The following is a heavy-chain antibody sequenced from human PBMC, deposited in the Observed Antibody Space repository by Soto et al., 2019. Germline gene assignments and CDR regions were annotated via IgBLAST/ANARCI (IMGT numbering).Heavy chain of an antibody. Sequence: ASVKVSCKASGYTLTSYAMHWLRQAPGQRLEWMGWINAGNGNTKYSQKFQGRVTITRDTSASTAYMELSSLRSEDTAVYYCARDRRYCTNGVCPSTWFDPWGQGTLVTVSS. D-gene: IGHD2-8*01. CDR3: ARDRRYCTNGVCPSTWFDP. V-gene: IGHV1-3*01. J-gene: IGHJ5*02. CDR2: INAGNGNT. CDR1: GYTLTSYA.